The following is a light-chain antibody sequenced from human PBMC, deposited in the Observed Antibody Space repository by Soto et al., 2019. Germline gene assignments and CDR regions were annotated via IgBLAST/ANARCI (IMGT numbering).Light chain of an antibody. V-gene: IGLV2-23*01. J-gene: IGLJ1*01. CDR3: CSSAPESTYG. CDR2: QGT. Sequence: QSVLAQPASVSGSPGQSITISCTGTSDDVGAYNSVSWYQQLPHKAPQVILYQGTQRPSGVSSRFSGSTSGNAASLTISGLQADDEADYFCCSSAPESTYGFGTGTKVTVL. CDR1: SDDVGAYNS.